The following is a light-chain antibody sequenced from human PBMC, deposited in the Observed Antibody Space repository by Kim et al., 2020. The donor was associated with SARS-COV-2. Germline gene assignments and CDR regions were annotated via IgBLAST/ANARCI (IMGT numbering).Light chain of an antibody. Sequence: QSALTQPASVSGSHGQSITISCTGTSSDIGGYKYVSWYQQHPGKAPKLMIYDVSKRPSGVANRFSGSKSGNTASLTISGLQAGDEADYYFSSYTSSSTYSFFGTGTKVTVL. CDR1: SSDIGGYKY. CDR3: SSYTSSSTYSF. V-gene: IGLV2-14*01. J-gene: IGLJ1*01. CDR2: DVS.